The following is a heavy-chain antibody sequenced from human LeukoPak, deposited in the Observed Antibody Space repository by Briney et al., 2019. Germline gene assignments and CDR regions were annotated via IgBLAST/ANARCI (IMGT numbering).Heavy chain of an antibody. D-gene: IGHD1-26*01. V-gene: IGHV3-72*01. CDR3: GRSGRYRPSDL. Sequence: GGSLRLSCAASGFILSDHYIDWVRQAPGKGLEWVGRTRNKANSYTTEYAASVKGRFTISRDDPRNLLYLQMNSLKSEDTAVYYCGRSGRYRPSDLWGQGTLVTVSS. CDR1: GFILSDHY. J-gene: IGHJ5*02. CDR2: TRNKANSYTT.